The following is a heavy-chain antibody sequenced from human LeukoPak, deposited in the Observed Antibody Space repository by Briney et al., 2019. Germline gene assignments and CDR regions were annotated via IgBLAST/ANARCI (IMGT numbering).Heavy chain of an antibody. D-gene: IGHD3-22*01. V-gene: IGHV3-23*01. CDR3: AKVSPYDSSGYYTNRFRFDY. CDR1: GFTFSSYA. Sequence: PGGSLRLSCAASGFTFSSYAMSWVRQAPGKGLEWVSAISGSGGSTYYADSVKGRFTISRDNSKDTLYLQMNSLRAEDTAVYYCAKVSPYDSSGYYTNRFRFDYWGQGTLVTVSS. CDR2: ISGSGGST. J-gene: IGHJ4*02.